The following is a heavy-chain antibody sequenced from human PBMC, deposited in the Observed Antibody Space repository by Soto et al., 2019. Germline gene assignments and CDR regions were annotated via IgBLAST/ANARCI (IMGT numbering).Heavy chain of an antibody. CDR2: IIPIFGTA. V-gene: IGHV1-69*01. J-gene: IGHJ4*02. D-gene: IGHD3-10*01. Sequence: QVQLVQSGAEVKKPGSSVKVSCKASGGTFSSYAISWVRQAPGHGLEWMGGIIPIFGTANYAQKFQGRVTITADESTSTAYMELSSLRSEDTAVYYCAREDYYGSGSYAQGDYWGQGTLVTVSS. CDR3: AREDYYGSGSYAQGDY. CDR1: GGTFSSYA.